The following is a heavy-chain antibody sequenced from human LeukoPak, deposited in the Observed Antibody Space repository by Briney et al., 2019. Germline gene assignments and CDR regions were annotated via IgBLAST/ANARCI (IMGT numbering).Heavy chain of an antibody. J-gene: IGHJ3*02. V-gene: IGHV3-21*01. CDR3: ARLYYYDSSGYYCDAFDI. D-gene: IGHD3-22*01. CDR1: GFTFSSYS. Sequence: GGSLRLSCAASGFTFSSYSMTWVRQAPGKGLEWVSSISSSSSYIYYADSVKGRFTISRDNAKNSLYLQMNSLRAEDTAVYYCARLYYYDSSGYYCDAFDIWGQGTMVTVSS. CDR2: ISSSSSYI.